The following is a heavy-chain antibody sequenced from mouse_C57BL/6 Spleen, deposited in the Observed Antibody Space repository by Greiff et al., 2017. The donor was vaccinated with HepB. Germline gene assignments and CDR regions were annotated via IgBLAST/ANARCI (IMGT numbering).Heavy chain of an antibody. CDR3: ARSWDGNFDY. CDR2: INPYNGGT. Sequence: EVQLQQSGPVLVKPGASVKMSCKASGYTFTDYYMNWVKQSHGKSLEWIGVINPYNGGTSYNQKFKGKATLTVDKSSSTAYMELNSLTSEDSAVYYCARSWDGNFDYWGQSTTLTVSS. V-gene: IGHV1-19*01. J-gene: IGHJ2*01. D-gene: IGHD2-1*01. CDR1: GYTFTDYY.